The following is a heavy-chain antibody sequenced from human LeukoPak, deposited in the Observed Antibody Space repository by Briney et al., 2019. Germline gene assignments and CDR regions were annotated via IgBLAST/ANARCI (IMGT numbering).Heavy chain of an antibody. V-gene: IGHV1-46*01. CDR3: GRDRGFPQLCNRFDY. D-gene: IGHD2-2*01. J-gene: IGHJ4*02. CDR2: INPSGGST. Sequence: ASVKVSCKASGYTFTSYYMHWVRQAPGQGLEWMGIINPSGGSTSYAQKFRGRVTMTRDTSTSTVYMELSSLRCEDTAVYSCGRDRGFPQLCNRFDYWGQGTLVNGSS. CDR1: GYTFTSYY.